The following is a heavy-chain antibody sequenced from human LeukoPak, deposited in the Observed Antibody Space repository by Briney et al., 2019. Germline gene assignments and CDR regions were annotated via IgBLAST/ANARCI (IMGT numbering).Heavy chain of an antibody. CDR1: GFTFSTYA. CDR2: VSFDGGSK. J-gene: IGHJ5*02. CDR3: ARAAMAQFDP. V-gene: IGHV3-30-3*01. D-gene: IGHD5-18*01. Sequence: GRSLRLSCAASGFTFSTYALHWVRQAPGKGLEWVAVVSFDGGSKYYADSVKGRFTISRDNSKNTLYLQMNSLRAEDTAVYYCARAAMAQFDPWGQGTLVTVSS.